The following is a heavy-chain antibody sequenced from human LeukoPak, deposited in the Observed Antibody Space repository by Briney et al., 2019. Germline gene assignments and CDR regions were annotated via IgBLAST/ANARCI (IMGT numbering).Heavy chain of an antibody. J-gene: IGHJ5*01. CDR3: ARDQSSSTSCYYS. CDR1: GFTFSSYS. Sequence: PGGSLRLSCAASGFTFSSYSMNWVRQAPGKGLEWVSSISSSSSYIYYADSLKGRFTISRDNAKNSLYLQMNSLRAEDTAVYYCARDQSSSTSCYYSWGQGTLVTVSS. D-gene: IGHD2-2*01. V-gene: IGHV3-21*01. CDR2: ISSSSSYI.